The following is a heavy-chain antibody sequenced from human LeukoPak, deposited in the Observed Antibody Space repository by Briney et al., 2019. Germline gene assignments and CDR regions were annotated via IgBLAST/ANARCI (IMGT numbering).Heavy chain of an antibody. Sequence: GGSLRLSCAASGFTFSSYDMHWGRQATGKGLEWVSAIGTAGDTDYPGSVKCRFTISRETAQNSLYLQLTSLRARDTAVYYCARARYGLDFDIWGQGTMVTVSS. D-gene: IGHD3-9*01. CDR2: IGTAGDT. CDR1: GFTFSSYD. J-gene: IGHJ3*02. V-gene: IGHV3-13*01. CDR3: ARARYGLDFDI.